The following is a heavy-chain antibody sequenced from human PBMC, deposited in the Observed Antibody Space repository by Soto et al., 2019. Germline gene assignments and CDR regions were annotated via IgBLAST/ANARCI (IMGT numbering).Heavy chain of an antibody. CDR1: GYTFTSYD. J-gene: IGHJ6*02. V-gene: IGHV1-8*01. Sequence: GASVKVSCKASGYTFTSYDINWVLQATGQGLEWMGWMNPNSGNTGYAQKFQGRVTMTRNTSISTAYMELSSLRSEDTAVYYCAKLARRTYYYGMDVWGQGTTVTVSS. CDR2: MNPNSGNT. D-gene: IGHD6-13*01. CDR3: AKLARRTYYYGMDV.